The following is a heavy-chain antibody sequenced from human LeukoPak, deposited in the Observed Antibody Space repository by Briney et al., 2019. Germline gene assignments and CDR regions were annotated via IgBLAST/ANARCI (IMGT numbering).Heavy chain of an antibody. V-gene: IGHV4-39*01. Sequence: PSETLSLTCTVSGGSISSSSYYWGWIRQPPGKGLEWIGSIYYSGSTYYNPSLKSRVTISVDTSKNQFSLKLSSVTAADTAVYYCARASITMIVVVPLGFDYWGQGTLVTVSS. CDR1: GGSISSSSYY. CDR2: IYYSGST. D-gene: IGHD3-22*01. CDR3: ARASITMIVVVPLGFDY. J-gene: IGHJ4*02.